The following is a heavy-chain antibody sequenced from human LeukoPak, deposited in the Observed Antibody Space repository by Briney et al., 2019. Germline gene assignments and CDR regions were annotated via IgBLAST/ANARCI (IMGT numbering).Heavy chain of an antibody. D-gene: IGHD4-23*01. Sequence: GGSLRLSCAASGFTISSCSMSWVRQAPGKGLEWVSAINSVGSTYYADSVKGRFTISRDNSENTLYLQMDSLRAKDTAVYYCAKEGMTTVVTPVDFLQHWGQGTLVTVSS. CDR2: INSVGST. V-gene: IGHV3-23*01. CDR1: GFTISSCS. CDR3: AKEGMTTVVTPVDFLQH. J-gene: IGHJ1*01.